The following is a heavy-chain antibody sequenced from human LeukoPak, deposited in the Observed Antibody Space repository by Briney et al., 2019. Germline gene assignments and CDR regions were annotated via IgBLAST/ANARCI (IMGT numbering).Heavy chain of an antibody. CDR2: TYYRSKWYN. V-gene: IGHV6-1*01. CDR3: ARDLYYYGSGSYYGSYYYYGMDV. Sequence: SQTLSLTCAISGDSVSSNSAAWNWIRQSPSRGLEWLGRTYYRSKWYNDYAVSVKSRITINPDTSKNQFSLQLNSVTPEDTAVYHCARDLYYYGSGSYYGSYYYYGMDVWGKGTTVTVSS. J-gene: IGHJ6*04. D-gene: IGHD3-10*01. CDR1: GDSVSSNSAA.